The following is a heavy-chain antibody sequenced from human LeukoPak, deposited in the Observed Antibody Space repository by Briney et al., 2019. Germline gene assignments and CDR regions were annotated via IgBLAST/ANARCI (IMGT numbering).Heavy chain of an antibody. CDR2: IYYSGST. V-gene: IGHV4-39*07. J-gene: IGHJ3*02. D-gene: IGHD5-18*01. CDR3: ATLPDSYHLDAFDI. CDR1: GVSISSSSYY. Sequence: SETLSLTCTVSGVSISSSSYYWGWIRQPPGKGLEWIGSIYYSGSTYYNPPLKSRVTISVDTSKNQFSLKLSSVTAADTAVYYCATLPDSYHLDAFDIWGQGTMVTVSS.